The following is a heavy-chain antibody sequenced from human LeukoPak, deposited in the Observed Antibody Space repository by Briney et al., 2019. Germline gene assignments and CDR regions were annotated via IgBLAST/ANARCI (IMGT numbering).Heavy chain of an antibody. CDR2: ICRYGVTT. CDR1: GFTLSTYE. D-gene: IGHD1-14*01. Sequence: GGSLRLSCAASGFTLSTYEMNWVRQAPGKELEWVAYICRYGVTTYYADSVKGRFTISGDNAKNSLNLQMNSLRAEDTAVYYCATLSDRNFYYSYGLDVWGQGTTVTVS. CDR3: ATLSDRNFYYSYGLDV. V-gene: IGHV3-48*03. J-gene: IGHJ6*02.